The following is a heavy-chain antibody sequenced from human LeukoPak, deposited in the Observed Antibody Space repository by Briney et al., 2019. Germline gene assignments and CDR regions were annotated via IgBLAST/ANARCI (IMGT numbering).Heavy chain of an antibody. V-gene: IGHV3-7*01. J-gene: IGHJ4*02. CDR2: IKQDGSEK. Sequence: GGSLRLSCAAYGFTFSGYCMSWVRQAPGKGLEWVANIKQDGSEKYYVDSVKGRFTISRDNAKNSLYLQMNSLRAEDTAVYYCARERWLQSKYYFDYWGQGTLVTVSS. CDR1: GFTFSGYC. CDR3: ARERWLQSKYYFDY. D-gene: IGHD5-24*01.